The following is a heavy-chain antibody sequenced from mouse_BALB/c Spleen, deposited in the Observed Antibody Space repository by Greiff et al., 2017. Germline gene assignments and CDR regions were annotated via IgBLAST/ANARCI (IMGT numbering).Heavy chain of an antibody. V-gene: IGHV5-6-5*01. CDR3: ARGLYYFDY. J-gene: IGHJ2*01. Sequence: DVKLVESGGGLVKPGGSLKLSCAASGFTFSSYAMSWVRQTPEKRLEWVASISSGGSTYYPDSVKGRFTISRDNARNILYLQMSSLRSEDTAMYYCARGLYYFDYWGQGTTLTVSS. CDR2: ISSGGST. CDR1: GFTFSSYA.